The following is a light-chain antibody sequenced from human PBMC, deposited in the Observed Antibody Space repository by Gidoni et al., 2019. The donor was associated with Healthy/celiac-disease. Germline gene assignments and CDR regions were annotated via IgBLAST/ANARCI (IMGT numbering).Light chain of an antibody. V-gene: IGKV2-28*01. CDR2: LGS. CDR3: MQALQTPT. J-gene: IGKJ4*01. Sequence: DIVMTQSPLSLPVTPGEPASASCRSSQSLLHRNGYNYLDWYLQKPGQSPQLLIYLGSNRASGVPDRFSGSGSGTDFTLKISRVEAEDLGVYYCMQALQTPTFGGGTKVEIK. CDR1: QSLLHRNGYNY.